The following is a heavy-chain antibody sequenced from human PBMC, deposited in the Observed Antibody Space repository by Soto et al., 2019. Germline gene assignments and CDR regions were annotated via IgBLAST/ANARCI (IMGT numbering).Heavy chain of an antibody. D-gene: IGHD4-17*01. Sequence: QVQLVQSGAEVKKPGSSVKVSCKASGGTFSSYTISWVRQAPGQGLEWMGRIIPILGIANYAQKFQGRVTMTADKSTSTAYMELSSMRSEDTAVYYCAREGVTTVTTGAEYFQHWGQGTLVTVSS. J-gene: IGHJ1*01. V-gene: IGHV1-69*08. CDR3: AREGVTTVTTGAEYFQH. CDR2: IIPILGIA. CDR1: GGTFSSYT.